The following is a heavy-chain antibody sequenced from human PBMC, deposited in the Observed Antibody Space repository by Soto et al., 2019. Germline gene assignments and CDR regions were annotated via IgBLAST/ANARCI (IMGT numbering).Heavy chain of an antibody. CDR2: ISGSGGST. CDR3: AKDLRIAGAGRGGCDY. J-gene: IGHJ4*02. Sequence: EVQLLESGGGLVQPGGSLRLSCAASGFTFSSYAMSWVRQAPGKGLEWVSAISGSGGSTYYADSVKGRFTISRDNSKNALYLQMNSLRAEDTAVYYCAKDLRIAGAGRGGCDYWGQGTLFTVSS. D-gene: IGHD6-19*01. CDR1: GFTFSSYA. V-gene: IGHV3-23*01.